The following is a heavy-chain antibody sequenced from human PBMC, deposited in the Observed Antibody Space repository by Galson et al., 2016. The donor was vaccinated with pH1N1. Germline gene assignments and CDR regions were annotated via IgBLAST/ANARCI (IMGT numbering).Heavy chain of an antibody. V-gene: IGHV3-7*04. Sequence: LRLSCAASGFTFSSYWMNWVRQAPGMGLEWVANIKQDGSEKYYVDSVKGRFTISRDNAKNAVYLQMNSLRDEDTAVYYCARAMDVWGQGTTVTVSS. CDR2: IKQDGSEK. CDR1: GFTFSSYW. J-gene: IGHJ6*02. CDR3: ARAMDV.